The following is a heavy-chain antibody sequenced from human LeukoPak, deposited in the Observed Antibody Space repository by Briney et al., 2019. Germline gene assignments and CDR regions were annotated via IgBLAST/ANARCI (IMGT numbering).Heavy chain of an antibody. Sequence: GGSLRLSCAASGFTFSSYSMNWVRQAPGKGLEWVSSISSSSTYIYYADSVKGRFTVSRDDAKNSLYLQMNSLRAEDTAVYYCARDLTSSSTAYFQHWGQGTLVTVSS. CDR1: GFTFSSYS. CDR3: ARDLTSSSTAYFQH. V-gene: IGHV3-21*06. J-gene: IGHJ1*01. CDR2: ISSSSTYI. D-gene: IGHD6-6*01.